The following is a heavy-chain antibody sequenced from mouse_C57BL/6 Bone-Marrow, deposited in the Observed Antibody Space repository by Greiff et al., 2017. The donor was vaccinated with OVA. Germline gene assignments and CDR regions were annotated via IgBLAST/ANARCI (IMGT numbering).Heavy chain of an antibody. D-gene: IGHD2-5*01. CDR3: ATSYYSNYLNAMDY. CDR1: GYSFTDYN. CDR2: INPNYGTT. Sequence: EVKLVESGPELVKPGASVKISCKASGYSFTDYNMNWVKQSNGKSLEWIGVINPNYGTTSYHQKFKGKATLTVDKYSSTAYMQLNSLTSEDSAVYYCATSYYSNYLNAMDYWGQGTSGTVSS. J-gene: IGHJ4*01. V-gene: IGHV1-39*01.